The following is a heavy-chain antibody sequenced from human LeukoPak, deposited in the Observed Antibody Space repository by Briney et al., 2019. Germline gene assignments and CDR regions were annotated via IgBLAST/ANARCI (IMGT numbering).Heavy chain of an antibody. Sequence: GRSLRLSCAASGFTFSSYAMHWVRQAPGKGLEWVAVISYDGSNKYYADSVKGRFTISRDNSKNTLYLQMNSLRAEDTAVYYCARDLVGATLGWFDPWGQGTLVTVSS. CDR1: GFTFSSYA. V-gene: IGHV3-30-3*01. J-gene: IGHJ5*02. CDR2: ISYDGSNK. CDR3: ARDLVGATLGWFDP. D-gene: IGHD1-26*01.